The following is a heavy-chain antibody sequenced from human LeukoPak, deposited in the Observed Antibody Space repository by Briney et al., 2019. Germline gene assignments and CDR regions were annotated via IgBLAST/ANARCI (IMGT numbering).Heavy chain of an antibody. CDR2: INPSGGST. V-gene: IGHV1-46*01. D-gene: IGHD3-3*01. J-gene: IGHJ4*02. CDR3: ARDSYPYDFWSGNDY. CDR1: GYTFTSYY. Sequence: GASVKVSCKASGYTFTSYYMHWVRQAPGQGLEWMGIINPSGGSTSYAQKFQGRVTMTRDTSTSTVYMELSSLRSEDTAVYYCARDSYPYDFWSGNDYWGQGTLVTVSS.